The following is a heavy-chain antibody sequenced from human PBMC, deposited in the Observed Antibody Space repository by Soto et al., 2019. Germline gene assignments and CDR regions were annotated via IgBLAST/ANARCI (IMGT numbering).Heavy chain of an antibody. CDR3: ERDYILSGYYFSWFDP. Sequence: DSVKVSCKPSGYTITSYAMHWVRQAPGQRLEWMGWINTGNGDTKYSQKFQGRVTITRDTSENTAYMELSSLRSEDTAVYYCERDYILSGYYFSWFDPCGQRTLVTVSS. CDR2: INTGNGDT. CDR1: GYTITSYA. J-gene: IGHJ5*02. D-gene: IGHD3-9*01. V-gene: IGHV1-3*04.